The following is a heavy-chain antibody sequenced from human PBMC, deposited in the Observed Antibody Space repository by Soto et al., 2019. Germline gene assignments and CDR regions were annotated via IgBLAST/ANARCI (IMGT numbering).Heavy chain of an antibody. CDR1: GGTFSSYA. J-gene: IGHJ4*02. D-gene: IGHD4-17*01. Sequence: QVQLVQSGDEVKKPGSSVKVSCKAYGGTFSSYAISWVRQSPGQGLEWMGGIIPIFGTANYAQKFQGRVTITADKSTSTAYMELSSLRSEDTAVYYCAISRWDTVTTPLGYFDYCVQGTLVTVSS. V-gene: IGHV1-69*06. CDR3: AISRWDTVTTPLGYFDY. CDR2: IIPIFGTA.